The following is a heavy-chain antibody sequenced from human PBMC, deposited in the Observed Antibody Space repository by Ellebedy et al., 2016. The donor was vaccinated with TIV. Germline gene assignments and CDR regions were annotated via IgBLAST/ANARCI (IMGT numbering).Heavy chain of an antibody. CDR2: IYYSGST. D-gene: IGHD5-24*01. Sequence: MPSETLSLTCTVSGGSISPYYWSWIRQPPGKGLEWIGYIYYSGSTNYNPSLKSRVTISVDTSKNQFSLKLSSVTAADTAVYYCARQLRDGYNYFDYWGQGTLVTVSS. CDR1: GGSISPYY. CDR3: ARQLRDGYNYFDY. V-gene: IGHV4-59*08. J-gene: IGHJ4*02.